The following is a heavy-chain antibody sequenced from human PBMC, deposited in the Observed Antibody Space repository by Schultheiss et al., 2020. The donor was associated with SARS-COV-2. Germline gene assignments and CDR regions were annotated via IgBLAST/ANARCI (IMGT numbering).Heavy chain of an antibody. CDR3: TTDTNYYDSSGYYLEYFDY. D-gene: IGHD3-22*01. V-gene: IGHV3-33*08. CDR1: GFTFSSYA. CDR2: IWYDGSNK. J-gene: IGHJ4*02. Sequence: GGSLRLSCAASGFTFSSYAMSWVRQAPGKGLEWVAVIWYDGSNKYYADSVKGRFTISRDNSKNTLYLQMNSLKTEDTAVYYCTTDTNYYDSSGYYLEYFDYWGQGTLVTVSS.